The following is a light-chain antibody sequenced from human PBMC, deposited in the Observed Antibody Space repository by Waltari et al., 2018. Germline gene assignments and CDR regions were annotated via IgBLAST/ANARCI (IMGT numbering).Light chain of an antibody. J-gene: IGKJ5*01. CDR1: QSVGRF. V-gene: IGKV3-11*01. Sequence: EIVLAQSPATLSFSPGERATLSCRASQSVGRFLAWYQRKPGQAPRRLIYDASDRATGTPARFSGSGSGTDFTLTISSLEPEDFAVYYCQHRGNWPLLAFGQGTRLEIK. CDR3: QHRGNWPLLA. CDR2: DAS.